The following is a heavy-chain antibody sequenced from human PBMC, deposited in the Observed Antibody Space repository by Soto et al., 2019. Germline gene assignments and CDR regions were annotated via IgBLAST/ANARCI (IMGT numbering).Heavy chain of an antibody. CDR2: IYPGDSDT. Sequence: GESLKISCKGSGYSFTSYWIGWVRQMPGKGLEWMGIIYPGDSDTRYSPSFQGQVTISADKSISTAYLQWSSLKASDIAMYYCARQLAAAGTHDYYYYGMDVWGQGTTVTSP. CDR3: ARQLAAAGTHDYYYYGMDV. V-gene: IGHV5-51*01. CDR1: GYSFTSYW. J-gene: IGHJ6*02. D-gene: IGHD6-13*01.